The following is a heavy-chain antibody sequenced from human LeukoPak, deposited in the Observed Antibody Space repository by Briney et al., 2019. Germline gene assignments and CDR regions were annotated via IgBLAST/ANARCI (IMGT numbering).Heavy chain of an antibody. CDR1: GFTFSTFL. Sequence: GGSLRLSCAASGFTFSTFLKSWVCNAPGTGLELVANIKLDGSEKYYVDSEKGRFTISRDNDKNSLYLQMNSLRAEDTAVYYCARDTSRAAGLLNYWGQGTLVTVSS. V-gene: IGHV3-7*01. CDR2: IKLDGSEK. J-gene: IGHJ4*02. CDR3: ARDTSRAAGLLNY. D-gene: IGHD6-13*01.